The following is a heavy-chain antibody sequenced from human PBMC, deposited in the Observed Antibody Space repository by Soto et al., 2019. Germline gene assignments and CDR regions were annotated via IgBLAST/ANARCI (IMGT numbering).Heavy chain of an antibody. D-gene: IGHD3-9*01. CDR2: IYYSGST. CDR1: GGSISSYY. CDR3: ARHGGYDILTGYYNVPGFDY. J-gene: IGHJ4*02. V-gene: IGHV4-59*08. Sequence: SETLSLTCTVSGGSISSYYWSWIRQPPGKGLEWIGYIYYSGSTNYNPSLKSRVTISVDTSKNQFSLKLSSVTAADTAVYYCARHGGYDILTGYYNVPGFDYWGQGTLVTVSS.